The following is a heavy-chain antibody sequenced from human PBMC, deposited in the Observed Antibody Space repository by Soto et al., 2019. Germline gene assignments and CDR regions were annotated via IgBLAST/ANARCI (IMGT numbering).Heavy chain of an antibody. Sequence: SVKVSCKASGGTFSSYAISWVRQAPGQGLEWMGGIIPIFGTANYAQKFQGRVTITADESTSTAYMELSSLRSEDTAVYYCAKVPTIAARTGLPAYWGQGTLVTVSS. CDR1: GGTFSSYA. CDR2: IIPIFGTA. V-gene: IGHV1-69*13. J-gene: IGHJ4*02. D-gene: IGHD6-6*01. CDR3: AKVPTIAARTGLPAY.